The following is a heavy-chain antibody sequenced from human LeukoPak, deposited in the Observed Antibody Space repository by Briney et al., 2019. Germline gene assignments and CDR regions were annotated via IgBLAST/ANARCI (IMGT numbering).Heavy chain of an antibody. D-gene: IGHD3-16*02. Sequence: SETLSLTCAVYGGSFSGYYWSWIRQPPGKGLEWIGEINHSGSTNYNPSPKSRVTMSVDTSKNQFSLNLISVTAADTAVYYCATGKRIMITFGGVITPPDAFDIWGQGTMVTVSS. CDR3: ATGKRIMITFGGVITPPDAFDI. V-gene: IGHV4-34*01. CDR1: GGSFSGYY. CDR2: INHSGST. J-gene: IGHJ3*02.